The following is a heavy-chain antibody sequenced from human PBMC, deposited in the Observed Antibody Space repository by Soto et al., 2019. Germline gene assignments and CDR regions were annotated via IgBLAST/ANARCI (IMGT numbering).Heavy chain of an antibody. CDR3: AKSVLSSGWSPSYFAY. V-gene: IGHV3-23*01. CDR2: MSGTGGTT. CDR1: GFTFSSYA. J-gene: IGHJ4*02. D-gene: IGHD6-19*01. Sequence: EVQLLESGGGLVQPGRSLRLSCAASGFTFSSYAMNWVRQAPGKGLEWVSAMSGTGGTTYYADSVKGRFTISRDNSKNTLYLQMHSMRVEDTAVFYCAKSVLSSGWSPSYFAYWGQGTLVTVS.